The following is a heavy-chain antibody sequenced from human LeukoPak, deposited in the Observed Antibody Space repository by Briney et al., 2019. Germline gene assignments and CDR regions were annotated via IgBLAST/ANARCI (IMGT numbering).Heavy chain of an antibody. J-gene: IGHJ4*02. CDR3: AKVPVKYCGGDCGYFDY. D-gene: IGHD2-21*02. Sequence: GGSLRLSCAASGFTFDDYTMHWVRQAPGQGLEWVSLISWDGGSTYYADSVKGRFTISRDNSKNSLYLQMNSLRTEDTALYYCAKVPVKYCGGDCGYFDYWGQGTLVTVSS. CDR1: GFTFDDYT. CDR2: ISWDGGST. V-gene: IGHV3-43*01.